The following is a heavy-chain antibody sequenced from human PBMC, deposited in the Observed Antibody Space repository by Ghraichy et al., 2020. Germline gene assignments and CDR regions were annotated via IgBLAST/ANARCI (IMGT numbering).Heavy chain of an antibody. V-gene: IGHV4-59*01. CDR3: ASSLRGLTGYLDV. CDR2: IYYSGST. Sequence: SETLSLTCTVSGGSISSYYWSWIRQPPGKGLEWIGYIYYSGSTNYNPSLKSRVTISVDTSKNQFSLKLSSVTAADTAVYYCASSLRGLTGYLDVWGQGTTVTVS. CDR1: GGSISSYY. D-gene: IGHD3-9*01. J-gene: IGHJ6*02.